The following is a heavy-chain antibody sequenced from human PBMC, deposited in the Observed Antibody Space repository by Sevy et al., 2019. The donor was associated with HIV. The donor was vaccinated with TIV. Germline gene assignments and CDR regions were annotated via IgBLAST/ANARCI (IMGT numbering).Heavy chain of an antibody. Sequence: GGSLRLSCAASGFTFSSYAMNWVRQAPGKGLEWVSVISGGGGSTYYADSVKGRFTISRDNSKNTPYLQMNSLRAEDTAVYYCAKGSSGPVGIAVAGYLFDYWGQGTLVTVSS. CDR2: ISGGGGST. D-gene: IGHD6-19*01. CDR1: GFTFSSYA. CDR3: AKGSSGPVGIAVAGYLFDY. J-gene: IGHJ4*02. V-gene: IGHV3-23*01.